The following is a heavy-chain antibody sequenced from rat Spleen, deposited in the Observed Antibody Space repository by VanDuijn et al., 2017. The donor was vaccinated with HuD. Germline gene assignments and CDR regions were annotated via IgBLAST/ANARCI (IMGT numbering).Heavy chain of an antibody. V-gene: IGHV5-31*01. Sequence: EVQLVESGGGLVQPGRSLKLSCVASGFTFNNYWMTWIRQAPGKGLEWVASITNTGGSTYYPDSVKGRFTISRDNAKSTLYLQMNSLRSEDTATYYCTRDNYGYNSYYFDYWGQGVMVTVSS. CDR2: ITNTGGST. CDR1: GFTFNNYW. J-gene: IGHJ2*01. D-gene: IGHD1-9*01. CDR3: TRDNYGYNSYYFDY.